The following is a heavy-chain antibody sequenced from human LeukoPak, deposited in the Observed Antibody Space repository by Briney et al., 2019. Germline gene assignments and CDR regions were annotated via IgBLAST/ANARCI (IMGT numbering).Heavy chain of an antibody. CDR3: ARPKIAASTFDP. J-gene: IGHJ5*02. Sequence: KPSETLSLTCTVSGGSISSYYWSWIRQPPGKGLNWIGYIYYSGSTNYNPSLKSRVTISGDTSKNQFSLKLSSVTAADTAVYYCARPKIAASTFDPWGQGTLVTVSS. D-gene: IGHD6-25*01. V-gene: IGHV4-59*08. CDR1: GGSISSYY. CDR2: IYYSGST.